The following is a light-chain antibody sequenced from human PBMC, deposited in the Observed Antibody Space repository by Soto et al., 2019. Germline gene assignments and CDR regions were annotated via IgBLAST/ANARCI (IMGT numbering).Light chain of an antibody. J-gene: IGLJ1*01. Sequence: QSALTQPRSVSGSPGQSVTISCTGTSSDVGDYNYVSWYQHHPGKAPKFMIYDVSKRPSGVPDRFSGSKSGNTASLTISGLQAEDEDDYYCCSYAGSYTGVFGTGTKLTVL. CDR2: DVS. V-gene: IGLV2-11*01. CDR1: SSDVGDYNY. CDR3: CSYAGSYTGV.